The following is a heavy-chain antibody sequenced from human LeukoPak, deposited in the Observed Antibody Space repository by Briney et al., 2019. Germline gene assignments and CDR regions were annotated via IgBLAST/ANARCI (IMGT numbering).Heavy chain of an antibody. CDR3: VRVKGSYFDY. CDR1: GFPLSSYS. V-gene: IGHV3-48*01. Sequence: QSGGSLRLYCAASGFPLSSYSINWVRQAPGKGLEWVSYISSSGSAIYYVDSVKGRFTVSRDNAKNSLFLQMNSPRAEDTAVYYCVRVKGSYFDYWGQGALVTVSS. CDR2: ISSSGSAI. J-gene: IGHJ4*02. D-gene: IGHD2-15*01.